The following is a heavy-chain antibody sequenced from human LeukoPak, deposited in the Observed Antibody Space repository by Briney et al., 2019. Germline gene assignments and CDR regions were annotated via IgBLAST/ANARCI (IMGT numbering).Heavy chain of an antibody. D-gene: IGHD3-10*01. Sequence: SETLSLTCTVSGGSISRYYWGWLRQPPGKGLEWIGSIYYSGSTYYNPSLKSRVTISVDTSKNQFSLKLSSVTAADTAVYYCASSRRVRGVNFDYWGQGTLVTVSS. CDR1: GGSISRYY. J-gene: IGHJ4*02. V-gene: IGHV4-39*07. CDR3: ASSRRVRGVNFDY. CDR2: IYYSGST.